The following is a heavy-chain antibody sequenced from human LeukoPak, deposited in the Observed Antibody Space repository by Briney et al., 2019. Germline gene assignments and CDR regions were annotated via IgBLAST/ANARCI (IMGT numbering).Heavy chain of an antibody. Sequence: GSLRLSCAASGFTFSIYDMSWVRQAPGQGLEWVSTISGGVGSTYYADSVKGRFTISRDNSKNTLYLQMNSLRAEDTAVYFCAKVRGAYSYAYTDYWGQGTLVTVSS. J-gene: IGHJ4*02. V-gene: IGHV3-23*01. CDR3: AKVRGAYSYAYTDY. CDR2: ISGGVGST. CDR1: GFTFSIYD. D-gene: IGHD5-18*01.